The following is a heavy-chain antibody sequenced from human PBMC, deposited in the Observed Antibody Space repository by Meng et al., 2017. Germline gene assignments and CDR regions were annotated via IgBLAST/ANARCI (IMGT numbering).Heavy chain of an antibody. D-gene: IGHD2-2*01. CDR3: ARDNLDHWCSSTSCHAQIN. J-gene: IGHJ4*02. Sequence: GESLKISCAASGFTFSSYSMNWVRQAPGKGLEWVSSISSSSSYIYYADSVKGRFTISRDNAKNSLYLQMNSMRAEYTAVYYCARDNLDHWCSSTSCHAQINWGQGTLVTVSS. CDR1: GFTFSSYS. V-gene: IGHV3-21*01. CDR2: ISSSSSYI.